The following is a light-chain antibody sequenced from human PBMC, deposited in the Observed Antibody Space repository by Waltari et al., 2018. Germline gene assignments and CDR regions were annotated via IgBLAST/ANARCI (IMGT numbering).Light chain of an antibody. Sequence: SALTQPRPVSGSSGQSVTIPCPGTSSDVGTYNFFSWYQQPPGKVPKVMISDVSKRPAGVPDRFSGSKSGNTASLTISGLQAEDEADYYCCSYAGSYNVLIGGGTKLTVL. V-gene: IGLV2-11*01. CDR1: SSDVGTYNF. CDR2: DVS. CDR3: CSYAGSYNVL. J-gene: IGLJ2*01.